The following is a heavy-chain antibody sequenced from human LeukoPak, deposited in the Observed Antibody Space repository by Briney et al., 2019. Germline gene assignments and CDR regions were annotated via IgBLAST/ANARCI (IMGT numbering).Heavy chain of an antibody. D-gene: IGHD1-14*01. J-gene: IGHJ4*02. Sequence: PGGSLRLSCAASGFTFSDYWMHWVRQAPGKGLVWVSRIISDGSSATYVDSVKGRFTISRDNAKNTLYLQMNSLRGEDTAVYYCARGASNRFDYWGQGTLVTVSS. CDR1: GFTFSDYW. V-gene: IGHV3-74*01. CDR3: ARGASNRFDY. CDR2: IISDGSSA.